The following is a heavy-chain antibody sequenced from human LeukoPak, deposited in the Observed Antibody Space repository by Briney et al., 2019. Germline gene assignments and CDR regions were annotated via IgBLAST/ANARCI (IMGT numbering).Heavy chain of an antibody. D-gene: IGHD5-24*01. J-gene: IGHJ4*02. V-gene: IGHV4-34*01. CDR3: AGSRDGYNAFDY. CDR1: GGSFSGYY. Sequence: SETLSLTCAVYGGSFSGYYWSWIRQPPGKGLEWIGEINHSRSTNYNTSLKSRVTISVDTYKNQFSLKLSSVTAADTAVYYCAGSRDGYNAFDYWGQGTLVTVSS. CDR2: INHSRST.